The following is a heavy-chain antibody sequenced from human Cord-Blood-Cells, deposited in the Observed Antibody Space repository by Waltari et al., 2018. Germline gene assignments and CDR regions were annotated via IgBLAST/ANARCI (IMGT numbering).Heavy chain of an antibody. CDR3: ARGQQWLVEGWYFDL. Sequence: EVQLVESGGGLIQPGGSLRLSCAASGFTVSSNYMSWVRQAPGKGLGWVSVLYVGGITYHADSGKGRLTISRDNSKNALYLQMNSLRAGDTAVYYCARGQQWLVEGWYFDLWGRGTLVTVSS. V-gene: IGHV3-53*01. CDR2: LYVGGIT. CDR1: GFTVSSNY. D-gene: IGHD6-19*01. J-gene: IGHJ2*01.